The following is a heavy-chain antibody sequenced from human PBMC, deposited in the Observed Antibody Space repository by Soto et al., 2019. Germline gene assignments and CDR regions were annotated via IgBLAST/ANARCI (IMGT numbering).Heavy chain of an antibody. CDR3: AKGLNGELND. J-gene: IGHJ3*01. CDR2: ISSDDRNI. Sequence: QVQLVESGGGVVQPGRSLRLSCVASGFTFSIFDMHWVRQAPGKGLEWVTLISSDDRNIYYADSVQGRFTVSRDDSRNTLYLQMNSLRPEDMAVYYCAKGLNGELNDWGQGKMVSVSS. D-gene: IGHD1-1*01. V-gene: IGHV3-30*18. CDR1: GFTFSIFD.